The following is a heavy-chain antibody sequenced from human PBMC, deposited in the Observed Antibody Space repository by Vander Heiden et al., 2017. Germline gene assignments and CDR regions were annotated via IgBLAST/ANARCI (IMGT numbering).Heavy chain of an antibody. CDR2: IIPIFGTP. Sequence: QVQLVQSGAEVKKPGSSVKVSCKASGGTFSSYGITWVRQAPGQGLEWMVGIIPIFGTPKYAQKFQGRVTITADESRSTAYMELSSLRSEDTAVYYCARDRVAAALYDAFDIWGQGTVVTVTS. CDR3: ARDRVAAALYDAFDI. CDR1: GGTFSSYG. V-gene: IGHV1-69*01. J-gene: IGHJ3*02. D-gene: IGHD6-13*01.